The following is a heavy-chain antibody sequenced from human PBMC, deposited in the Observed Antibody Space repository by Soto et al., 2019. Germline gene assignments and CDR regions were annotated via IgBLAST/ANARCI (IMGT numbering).Heavy chain of an antibody. Sequence: PGGSPRLSCAASGFTFSTYWMSWVRQAPGKGLEWVANIKQDGSQKWYVDSVKGRFTISRDNAKNSLYLQMNSLRAEDTAVYYCARGDYYDSSGPFSDAFDLWGQGTMVTVSS. D-gene: IGHD3-22*01. V-gene: IGHV3-7*04. J-gene: IGHJ3*01. CDR1: GFTFSTYW. CDR2: IKQDGSQK. CDR3: ARGDYYDSSGPFSDAFDL.